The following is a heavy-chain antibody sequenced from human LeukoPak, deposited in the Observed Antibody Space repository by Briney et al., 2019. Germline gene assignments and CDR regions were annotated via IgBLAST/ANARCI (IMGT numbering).Heavy chain of an antibody. V-gene: IGHV3-30*18. J-gene: IGHJ4*02. CDR2: ISYDGSNK. Sequence: GGSLRLSCAASGFTFSSYGMPWVRQAPGKGLEWVAVISYDGSNKYYADSVKGRFTISRDNSKNTLYLQMNSLRAEDTAVYYCAKCRIQLWSLFDYWGQGTLVTVSS. D-gene: IGHD5-18*01. CDR3: AKCRIQLWSLFDY. CDR1: GFTFSSYG.